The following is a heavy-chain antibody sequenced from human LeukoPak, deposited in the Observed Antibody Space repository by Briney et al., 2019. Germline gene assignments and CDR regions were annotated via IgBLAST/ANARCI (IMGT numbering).Heavy chain of an antibody. J-gene: IGHJ4*02. V-gene: IGHV3-30*04. D-gene: IGHD6-19*01. Sequence: PGGSLRLSCAASGFTFSSYAMSWVRQAPGKGLEWVAVFSYDGWNKYYADSVKGRFTISRDNSKTTLYLQMNSLRAEDAAVYYCARGRSGWYFDYWGQGTLVTVSS. CDR2: FSYDGWNK. CDR1: GFTFSSYA. CDR3: ARGRSGWYFDY.